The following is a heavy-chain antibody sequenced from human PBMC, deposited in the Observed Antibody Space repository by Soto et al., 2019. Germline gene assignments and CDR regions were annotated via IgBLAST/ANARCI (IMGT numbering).Heavy chain of an antibody. J-gene: IGHJ6*02. V-gene: IGHV1-3*01. CDR3: AREEWGAVTTGGALEYYYYGMDV. Sequence: ASVKVSCKASGYTFASYAMHWVRQAPGQRLEWMGWINAGNGNTRYSQKFQGRVTITRDTSASTAYMELSSLRSEDTAVYYCAREEWGAVTTGGALEYYYYGMDVWGQGTTVTVSS. D-gene: IGHD4-4*01. CDR1: GYTFASYA. CDR2: INAGNGNT.